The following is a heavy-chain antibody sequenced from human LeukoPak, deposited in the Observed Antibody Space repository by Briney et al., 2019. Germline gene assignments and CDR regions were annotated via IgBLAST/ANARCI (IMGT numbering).Heavy chain of an antibody. CDR3: ASQKGYCSSTSCYRFDY. J-gene: IGHJ4*02. CDR2: ISGSGGST. CDR1: GFTFSSYA. D-gene: IGHD2-2*01. Sequence: GGPLRLSCAASGFTFSSYAMSWVRQAPGEGLEWVSAISGSGGSTYYADSVKGRFTISRDNSKNTPYLQMNSLRAEDTAVYYCASQKGYCSSTSCYRFDYWGQGTLVTVSS. V-gene: IGHV3-23*01.